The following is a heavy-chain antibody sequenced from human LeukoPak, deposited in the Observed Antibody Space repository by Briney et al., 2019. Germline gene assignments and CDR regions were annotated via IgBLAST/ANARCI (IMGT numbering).Heavy chain of an antibody. CDR3: ARRPLYYDFPMDY. Sequence: SETLSLTCAVYGGSFSGYYWSWIRQPPGKGLEWIGEINHSGSTNYNPSLKSRVTISVDTSKNQFSLKLSSVTAADTAVYYCARRPLYYDFPMDYWGQGTLVTVSS. CDR2: INHSGST. V-gene: IGHV4-34*01. CDR1: GGSFSGYY. J-gene: IGHJ4*02. D-gene: IGHD3-3*01.